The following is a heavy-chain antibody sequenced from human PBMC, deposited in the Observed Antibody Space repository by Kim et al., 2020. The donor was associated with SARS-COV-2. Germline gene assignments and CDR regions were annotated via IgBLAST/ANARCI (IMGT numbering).Heavy chain of an antibody. Sequence: GGSLRLSCAASGFTFSDYYMSWIRQAPGKGLEWVSYISGSSYTDYADSVKGRFTISRDNAKNSLYLQMNSLRADDTAVYYCARVRGYSGHGAFDICGHGTMVTVSS. CDR1: GFTFSDYY. CDR3: ARVRGYSGHGAFDI. CDR2: ISGSSYT. V-gene: IGHV3-11*05. D-gene: IGHD5-12*01. J-gene: IGHJ3*02.